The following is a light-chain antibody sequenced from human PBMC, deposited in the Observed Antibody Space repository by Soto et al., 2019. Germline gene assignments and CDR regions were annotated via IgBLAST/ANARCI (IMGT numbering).Light chain of an antibody. CDR2: EGS. CDR3: CSDGGTVV. J-gene: IGLJ2*01. Sequence: QSALTQPASVSGSPGQSITISCTGTSSDVGSYNLVSWYQQHPGKAPKLMIYEGSKRPSGVSNRFSGSKSGNTASLTISGLQAEDEADYYCCSDGGTVVFGGGTKVTVL. V-gene: IGLV2-23*01. CDR1: SSDVGSYNL.